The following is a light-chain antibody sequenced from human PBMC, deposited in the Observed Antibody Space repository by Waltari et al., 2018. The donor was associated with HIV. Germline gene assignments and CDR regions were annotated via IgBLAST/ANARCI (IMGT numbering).Light chain of an antibody. Sequence: QSALTQPASVSGSPGQSITISCTGTSSDVGSYNVVSWYQQHPGKAPKLMIYEDNTRPSGVPNRVSGSKSGNTASLTISGVQAEDEADYYCCAYTGSTTWVFGGGTKLTVL. J-gene: IGLJ3*02. CDR3: CAYTGSTTWV. CDR1: SSDVGSYNV. V-gene: IGLV2-23*01. CDR2: EDN.